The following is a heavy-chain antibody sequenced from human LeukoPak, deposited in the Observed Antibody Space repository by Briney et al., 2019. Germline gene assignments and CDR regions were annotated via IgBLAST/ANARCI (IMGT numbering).Heavy chain of an antibody. CDR3: ATPPLFGGTQYIEYSFDY. D-gene: IGHD3-16*01. CDR2: ISISGGST. Sequence: PGGSLRLSCAASGITFTNYAMSWVRQAPGKGLEWVSSISISGGSTYYADSVKGRFTISRDNSKNTLSLQMDSLRAEDTAVYFCATPPLFGGTQYIEYSFDYWGQGTLVTVSS. J-gene: IGHJ4*02. V-gene: IGHV3-23*01. CDR1: GITFTNYA.